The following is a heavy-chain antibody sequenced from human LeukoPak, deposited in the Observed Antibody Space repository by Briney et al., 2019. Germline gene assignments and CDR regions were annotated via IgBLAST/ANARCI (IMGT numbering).Heavy chain of an antibody. CDR1: GDSISSSDYY. CDR3: ARVGTGRNYNNYGMDV. Sequence: SETLSLTCTVSGDSISSSDYYWSWIRQPPGKGLEWIGYIYYSGSTYYNPSLKSRVTISVDTSKNQFSLKLGSVTAADTAVYYCARVGTGRNYNNYGMDVWGQGTTVTVSS. J-gene: IGHJ6*02. D-gene: IGHD1-7*01. V-gene: IGHV4-30-4*01. CDR2: IYYSGST.